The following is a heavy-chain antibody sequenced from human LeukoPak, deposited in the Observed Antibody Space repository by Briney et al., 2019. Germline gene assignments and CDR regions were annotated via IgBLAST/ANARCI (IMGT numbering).Heavy chain of an antibody. J-gene: IGHJ5*02. CDR3: ARDIVVVPAANQVVNWFDP. CDR1: GGSISSGSYY. D-gene: IGHD2-2*01. CDR2: IYTSGST. V-gene: IGHV4-61*02. Sequence: SETLSLTCTVSGGSISSGSYYWSWIRQPAGKGLEWIGRIYTSGSTNYNPSLKSRVTISVDTSKNQFSLKLSSVTAADTAVYYCARDIVVVPAANQVVNWFDPWGQGTLVTVSP.